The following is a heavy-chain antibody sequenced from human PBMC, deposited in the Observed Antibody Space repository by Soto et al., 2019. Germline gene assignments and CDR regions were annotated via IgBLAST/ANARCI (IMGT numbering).Heavy chain of an antibody. V-gene: IGHV1-58*01. D-gene: IGHD3-3*01. CDR2: LVVGSGNT. CDR3: AAVPVLRFLKWLPAYFDY. Sequence: SVKVSCKTSGFMFTSSAVQWVRQAHGQRLEWIGWLVVGSGNTHYAQHFQERVTLTRDMSTGTAYMELSSLRSEDTAVYYCAAVPVLRFLKWLPAYFDYWGQGTLVTVSS. CDR1: GFMFTSSA. J-gene: IGHJ4*02.